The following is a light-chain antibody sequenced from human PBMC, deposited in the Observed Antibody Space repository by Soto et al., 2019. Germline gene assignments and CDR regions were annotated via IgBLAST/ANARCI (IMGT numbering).Light chain of an antibody. CDR3: CSYGGDYNVI. Sequence: QSALTQPRSVSGSPGQSVAISCTGTSSDVGNYNFVSWYQQHPGKAPKLMIYDVSKRPSGVPDRFSGSKSGNTPSLTISGLQADDETDYYCCSYGGDYNVIFGGGTKLTVL. J-gene: IGLJ2*01. CDR1: SSDVGNYNF. CDR2: DVS. V-gene: IGLV2-11*01.